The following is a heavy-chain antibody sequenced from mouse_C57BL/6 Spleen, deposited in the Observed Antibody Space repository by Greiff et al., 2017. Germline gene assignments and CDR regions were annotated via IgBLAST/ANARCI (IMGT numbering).Heavy chain of an antibody. Sequence: QVQLQQPGAELVRPGSSVKLSCKASGYTFTSYWMDWVKQRPGQGLEWIGNIYPSDSETHYNQKFKDKATLTVDKSSSTAYMQLSSLTSEDSAVYYGARNYGSSYWYFDVWGTGTTVTVSS. CDR3: ARNYGSSYWYFDV. CDR1: GYTFTSYW. CDR2: IYPSDSET. D-gene: IGHD1-1*01. V-gene: IGHV1-61*01. J-gene: IGHJ1*03.